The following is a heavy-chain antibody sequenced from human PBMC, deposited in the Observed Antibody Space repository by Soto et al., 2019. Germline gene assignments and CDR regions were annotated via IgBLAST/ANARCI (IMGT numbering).Heavy chain of an antibody. J-gene: IGHJ4*02. D-gene: IGHD5-18*01. Sequence: GGSLRLSCAASGFTFSSYAMRWVRQAPGKGLEWVAVISYDGSNKYYADSVKGRFTISRDNSKNTLYLQMNSLRAEDTAVYYCARDTAMVTGLFWYFDYWGQGTLVTVSS. CDR1: GFTFSSYA. CDR2: ISYDGSNK. V-gene: IGHV3-30-3*01. CDR3: ARDTAMVTGLFWYFDY.